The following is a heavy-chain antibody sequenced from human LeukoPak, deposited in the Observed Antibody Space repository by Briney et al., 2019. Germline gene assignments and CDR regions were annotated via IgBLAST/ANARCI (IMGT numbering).Heavy chain of an antibody. CDR3: ARSRAVAGFGSYYFGLDL. Sequence: GGSLRLSCAASGMVFSDYWPHWVRQIPGGGRVWVSRIDNGGRSTTYADSVKGRFTISRDNAKDTLFLQMNSLRVEDMGVYYCARSRAVAGFGSYYFGLDLWGRGTTVTVSS. CDR2: IDNGGRST. J-gene: IGHJ6*02. CDR1: GMVFSDYW. D-gene: IGHD6-19*01. V-gene: IGHV3-74*01.